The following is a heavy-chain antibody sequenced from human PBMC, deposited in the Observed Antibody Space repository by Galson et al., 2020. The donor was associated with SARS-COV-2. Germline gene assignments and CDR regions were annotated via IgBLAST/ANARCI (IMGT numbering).Heavy chain of an antibody. CDR3: AKDSLIGWWDLDS. Sequence: GESLKISCTASGSTLDNFGMHWVRQAPGKGLEWLALLSYDGHYKYYADSVKGRFNLSRDNTKNTVYLQMSSLRIEDTATYYCAKDSLIGWWDLDSWGQGTLVTVSS. V-gene: IGHV3-30*18. CDR2: LSYDGHYK. D-gene: IGHD6-19*01. CDR1: GSTLDNFG. J-gene: IGHJ4*02.